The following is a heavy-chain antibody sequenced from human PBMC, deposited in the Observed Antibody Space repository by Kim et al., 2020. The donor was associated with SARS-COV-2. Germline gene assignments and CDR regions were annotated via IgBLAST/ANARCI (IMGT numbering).Heavy chain of an antibody. CDR3: ARGARNYYYYYGMDV. CDR2: IYTSGST. J-gene: IGHJ6*02. CDR1: GGSISSGSYY. Sequence: SETLSLTCTVSGGSISSGSYYWSWIRQPAGKGLEWIGRIYTSGSTNYNPSLKSRVTISVDTSKNQFSLKLSSVTAADTAVYYCARGARNYYYYYGMDVWGQGTTVTVSS. V-gene: IGHV4-61*02.